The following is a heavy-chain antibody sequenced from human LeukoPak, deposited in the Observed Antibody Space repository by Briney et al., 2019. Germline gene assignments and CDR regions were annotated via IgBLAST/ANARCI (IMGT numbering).Heavy chain of an antibody. J-gene: IGHJ4*02. D-gene: IGHD5-12*01. CDR1: GFTFSSHS. V-gene: IGHV3-48*02. Sequence: GGSLRLSCAASGFTFSSHSMNWVRQAPGKGLEWVSYISSSSRTIHYADSVKGRFTISRDNAKNSLYLQMNSLRDEDTAVYYCATYPYSGRSGWQALDYWGQGALVTVSS. CDR2: ISSSSRTI. CDR3: ATYPYSGRSGWQALDY.